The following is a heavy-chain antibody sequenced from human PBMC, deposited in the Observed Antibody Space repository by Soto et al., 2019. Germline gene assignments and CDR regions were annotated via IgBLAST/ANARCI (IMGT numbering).Heavy chain of an antibody. Sequence: SETLSLTCTVSGGSISSGGYYWSWIRQHPGKGLEWIGYIYYSGSTYYNPSLKSRVTISVDTSKNQFSLKLSSVTAADTAVYYCARDTTTIFGVVTRRAFDIWGQGTMVTVSS. D-gene: IGHD3-3*01. CDR1: GGSISSGGYY. CDR2: IYYSGST. J-gene: IGHJ3*02. V-gene: IGHV4-31*03. CDR3: ARDTTTIFGVVTRRAFDI.